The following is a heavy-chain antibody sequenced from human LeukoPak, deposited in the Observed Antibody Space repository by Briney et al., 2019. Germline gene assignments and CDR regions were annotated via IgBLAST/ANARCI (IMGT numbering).Heavy chain of an antibody. CDR3: ARLGYCSTTSCYPDY. CDR2: IYSSGGA. Sequence: SETLSLTCAVSGDSISLYYWSWIRQPAGSGLECIGRIYSSGGAHCNPSLKSRVTMSVDTSKNQFSLRLTSVTAADTAKYYCARLGYCSTTSCYPDYWGQGTLVTVSS. D-gene: IGHD2-2*03. CDR1: GDSISLYY. V-gene: IGHV4-4*07. J-gene: IGHJ4*02.